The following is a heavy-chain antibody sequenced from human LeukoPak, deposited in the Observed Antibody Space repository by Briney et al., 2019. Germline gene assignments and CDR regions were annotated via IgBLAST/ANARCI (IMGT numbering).Heavy chain of an antibody. Sequence: PGGSLRLSCAASGFTFDDYGMSWVRQAPGKGLEWVSGINWNGGSTGYADSVKGRFTISRDNAKNSLYLQMNSPRAEDTALYYCARGTLKAAATDFDYWGQGTLVTVSS. CDR3: ARGTLKAAATDFDY. CDR1: GFTFDDYG. V-gene: IGHV3-20*04. J-gene: IGHJ4*02. CDR2: INWNGGST. D-gene: IGHD6-13*01.